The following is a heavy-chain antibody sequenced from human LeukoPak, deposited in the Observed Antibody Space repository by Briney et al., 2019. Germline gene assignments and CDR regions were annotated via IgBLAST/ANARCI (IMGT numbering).Heavy chain of an antibody. CDR3: ARGRCSSASCWNDY. Sequence: ASVKVSCEASGYTFTDYYIHWVRQAPGQGLEWMGGINHNSGATNYAQKFQGRFAMTRDTSVTTAYMELSSLTSDDTAVYYCARGRCSSASCWNDYWGQGALVTVSS. CDR1: GYTFTDYY. J-gene: IGHJ4*02. V-gene: IGHV1-2*02. D-gene: IGHD2-2*01. CDR2: INHNSGAT.